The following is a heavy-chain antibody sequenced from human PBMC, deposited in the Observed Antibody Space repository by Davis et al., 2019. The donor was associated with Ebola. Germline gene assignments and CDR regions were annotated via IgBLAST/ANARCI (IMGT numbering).Heavy chain of an antibody. Sequence: GGSLKISCAASGFTFSSYAMHWVRQAPGKGLEWVAVISYDGSNKYYADSVKGRFTISRDNSKNTLYLQMNSLRAEDTAVYYCARGYYGGLSHNWFDPWGQGTLVTVSS. CDR1: GFTFSSYA. CDR3: ARGYYGGLSHNWFDP. D-gene: IGHD3-10*01. CDR2: ISYDGSNK. J-gene: IGHJ5*02. V-gene: IGHV3-30-3*01.